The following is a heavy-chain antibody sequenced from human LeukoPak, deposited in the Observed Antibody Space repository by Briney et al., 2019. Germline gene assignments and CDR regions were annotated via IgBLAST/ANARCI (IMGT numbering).Heavy chain of an antibody. J-gene: IGHJ4*02. CDR1: GGSIRSSSYY. Sequence: KTSETLSLTCTVSGGSIRSSSYYWGWIRQPPGKGLEWIGRIYYSGSTYYNPSLKSRGTISVDTSKNQFSLKLNSVTAADTAVYFCARQVVAVAGTGYFDYWGQGTLVTVSS. CDR2: IYYSGST. CDR3: ARQVVAVAGTGYFDY. V-gene: IGHV4-39*01. D-gene: IGHD6-19*01.